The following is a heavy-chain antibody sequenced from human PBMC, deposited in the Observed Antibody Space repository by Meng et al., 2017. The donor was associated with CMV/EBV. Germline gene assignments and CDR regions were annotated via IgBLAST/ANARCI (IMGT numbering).Heavy chain of an antibody. Sequence: SETLSLTCTVSGGSISSSSYYWGWIRQPPGKGLEWIGSIYYSGSTYYNPSLKSRVTISVDTSKNQFSLKLSSVTAADTAVYYCARDDSSGYYDYWGQGTLVTVSS. J-gene: IGHJ4*02. CDR2: IYYSGST. CDR3: ARDDSSGYYDY. CDR1: GGSISSSSYY. D-gene: IGHD3-22*01. V-gene: IGHV4-39*07.